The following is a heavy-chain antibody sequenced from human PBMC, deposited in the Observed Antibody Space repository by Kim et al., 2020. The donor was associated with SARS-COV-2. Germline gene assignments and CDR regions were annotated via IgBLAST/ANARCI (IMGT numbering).Heavy chain of an antibody. CDR1: GGSIRSGAYY. CDR3: ARRDSGFDPPFDF. D-gene: IGHD5-12*01. J-gene: IGHJ4*02. V-gene: IGHV4-31*03. Sequence: SETLSLTCSVSGGSIRSGAYYWTWIRQNPGKGLEWIGNIYYSGTTNYNPSLRNRINMSVDTSTNQFSLTLTSVTAADTAVYYCARRDSGFDPPFDFWGQGTQVTVSS. CDR2: IYYSGTT.